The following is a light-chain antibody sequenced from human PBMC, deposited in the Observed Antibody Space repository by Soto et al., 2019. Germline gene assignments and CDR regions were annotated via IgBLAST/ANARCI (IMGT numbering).Light chain of an antibody. CDR2: STS. Sequence: DIQMTQSPSSLSASVGDRVTITCRAGQSISEYLSWYQQKPGKAPKLLIYSTSTLQSGVPSRFSGSGSGTDFTLTISSPQPEDFATYYCLQTDTTPWTFGQGTKVEIK. CDR3: LQTDTTPWT. V-gene: IGKV1-39*01. CDR1: QSISEY. J-gene: IGKJ1*01.